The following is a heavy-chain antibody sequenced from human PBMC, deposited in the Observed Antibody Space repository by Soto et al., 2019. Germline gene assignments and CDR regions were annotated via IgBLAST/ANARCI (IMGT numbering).Heavy chain of an antibody. CDR2: IYYSGST. J-gene: IGHJ3*02. CDR3: ASAGWLDAFDI. CDR1: GGSISSYY. D-gene: IGHD6-19*01. Sequence: SETLSLTCTVSGGSISSYYWSWTRQPPGKGLEWIGYIYYSGSTNYNPSLKSRVTISVDTSKNQFSLKLSSVTAADTAVYYCASAGWLDAFDIWGQGTMVTVSS. V-gene: IGHV4-59*01.